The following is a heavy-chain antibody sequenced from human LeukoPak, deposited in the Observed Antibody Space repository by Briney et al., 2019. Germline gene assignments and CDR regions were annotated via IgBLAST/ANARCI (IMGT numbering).Heavy chain of an antibody. Sequence: GGSLRLSCAASGFTFSSYWMSWVRQAPGKGLEGVANIKQDGSEKYNVDSVKGRFTISRDNAKNSLYLQMNSLRAEDTAVYYCARARSYGSGSSYYMDVWGKGTTVTISS. J-gene: IGHJ6*03. CDR3: ARARSYGSGSSYYMDV. D-gene: IGHD3-10*01. CDR1: GFTFSSYW. CDR2: IKQDGSEK. V-gene: IGHV3-7*01.